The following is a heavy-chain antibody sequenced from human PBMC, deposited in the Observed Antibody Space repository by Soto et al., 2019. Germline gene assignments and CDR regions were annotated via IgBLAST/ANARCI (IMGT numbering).Heavy chain of an antibody. CDR3: ARPVISAAFAFDI. J-gene: IGHJ3*02. D-gene: IGHD2-15*01. CDR1: GYTFTSYA. Sequence: ASVKVSCKASGYTFTSYAMHWVRQAPGQRLEWMGWINAGNGNTKYSQKFQGRVTNTRDTSASTAYMELSSLRSEDPAVYYCARPVISAAFAFDIWGQGTMVTVSS. V-gene: IGHV1-3*01. CDR2: INAGNGNT.